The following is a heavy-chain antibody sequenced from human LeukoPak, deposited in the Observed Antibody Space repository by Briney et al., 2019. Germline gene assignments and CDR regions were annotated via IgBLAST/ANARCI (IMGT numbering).Heavy chain of an antibody. CDR3: ASTSYYYETADY. D-gene: IGHD3-22*01. J-gene: IGHJ4*02. V-gene: IGHV3-48*03. CDR2: ISSSDSTI. CDR1: GFTFSSYE. Sequence: GGSLRLSCAASGFTFSSYEMNWVRQAPGKGLEWVSYISSSDSTIYYADSVKGRFTISRDNAKNSLYLQMNSLRAEDTAVYYCASTSYYYETADYWGQGTLVTVSS.